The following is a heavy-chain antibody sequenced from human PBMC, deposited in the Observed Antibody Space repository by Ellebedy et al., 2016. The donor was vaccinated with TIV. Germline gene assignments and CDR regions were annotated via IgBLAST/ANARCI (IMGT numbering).Heavy chain of an antibody. CDR3: ARDYCSSTSCYSNWFDP. J-gene: IGHJ5*02. CDR2: INPNSGGT. D-gene: IGHD2-2*01. CDR1: GYTFTGYY. V-gene: IGHV1-2*04. Sequence: ASVKVSXXASGYTFTGYYMHWVRQAPGQGLEWMGWINPNSGGTNYAQKFQGWVTMTRDTSTSTVYMELSSLRSEDTAVYYCARDYCSSTSCYSNWFDPWGQGTLVTVSS.